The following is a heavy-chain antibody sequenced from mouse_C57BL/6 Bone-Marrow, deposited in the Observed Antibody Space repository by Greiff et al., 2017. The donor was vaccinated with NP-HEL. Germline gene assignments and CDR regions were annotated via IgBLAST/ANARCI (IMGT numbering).Heavy chain of an antibody. V-gene: IGHV1-66*01. CDR3: ARDYGSPYFDY. CDR1: GYSFTSYY. CDR2: IYPGSGNT. J-gene: IGHJ2*01. D-gene: IGHD1-1*01. Sequence: VQRVESGPELVKPGASVKISCKASGYSFTSYYIHWVKQRPGQGLEWIGWIYPGSGNTKYNEKFKGKATLTADTSSSTAYMQLSSLTSEDSAVYYCARDYGSPYFDYWGQGTTLTVSS.